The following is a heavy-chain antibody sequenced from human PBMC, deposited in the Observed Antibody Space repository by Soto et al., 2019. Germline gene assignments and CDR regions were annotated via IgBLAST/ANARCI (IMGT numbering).Heavy chain of an antibody. CDR1: GCTFSRYT. Sequence: VKVSCKASGCTFSRYTITWVRQAPGQGLEWMGGITPMFGTPNYAQKFQGRVTITADESTSTAYMELSSLRSEDTAMYYCARDGTLYDSSAYYYLYWGQGTLVTVSS. CDR2: ITPMFGTP. V-gene: IGHV1-69*13. J-gene: IGHJ4*02. CDR3: ARDGTLYDSSAYYYLY. D-gene: IGHD3-22*01.